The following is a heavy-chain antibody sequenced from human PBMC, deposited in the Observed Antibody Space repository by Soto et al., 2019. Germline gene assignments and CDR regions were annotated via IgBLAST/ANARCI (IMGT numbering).Heavy chain of an antibody. J-gene: IGHJ4*02. V-gene: IGHV3-7*05. CDR1: GFTFSPYW. D-gene: IGHD6-19*01. Sequence: DVQLVESGGGLVQPGGSLRLSCAASGFTFSPYWMSWVRQAPGKGLEWVAIIKDDGGDELYLEAVRGRGTISRDNAKKSLYLAMDSLRVEDTAVYYCAGGSGWISDSWGQGTLVTVSS. CDR3: AGGSGWISDS. CDR2: IKDDGGDE.